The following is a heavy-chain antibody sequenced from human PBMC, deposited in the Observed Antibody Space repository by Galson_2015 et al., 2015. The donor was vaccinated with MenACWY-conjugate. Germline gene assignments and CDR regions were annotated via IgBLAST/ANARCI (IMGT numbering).Heavy chain of an antibody. D-gene: IGHD1-1*01. CDR3: ARDNNWSFDS. Sequence: SLRLSCAASGLTFINYWMHWFGQPPGKGLGWISFLKADGSFSNYADSVKGRFTISTDNAKNMVYLQMDGLGDEDTAVYFRARDNNWSFDSWGQGTLVTVSS. CDR2: LKADGSFS. J-gene: IGHJ4*02. V-gene: IGHV3-74*01. CDR1: GLTFINYW.